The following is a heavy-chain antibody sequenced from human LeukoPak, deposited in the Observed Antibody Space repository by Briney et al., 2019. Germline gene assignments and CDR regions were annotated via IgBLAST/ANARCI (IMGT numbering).Heavy chain of an antibody. Sequence: SETLSLTCTVSGGSISSYYWSWIRQPPGKGLEWIGYIYYSESTNYNPSLKSRVTISVDTSKNQFSLKLSSVTAADTAVYYCARLDYYGSGSSLDYWGQGTLVTVSS. CDR1: GGSISSYY. CDR2: IYYSEST. CDR3: ARLDYYGSGSSLDY. D-gene: IGHD3-10*01. J-gene: IGHJ4*02. V-gene: IGHV4-59*01.